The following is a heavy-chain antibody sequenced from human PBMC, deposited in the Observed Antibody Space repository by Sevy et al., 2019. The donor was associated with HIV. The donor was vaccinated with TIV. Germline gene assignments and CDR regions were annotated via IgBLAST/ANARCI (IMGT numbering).Heavy chain of an antibody. J-gene: IGHJ4*02. CDR1: GYTYTSYG. Sequence: ASVKVSCKASGYTYTSYGISWVRPAPRQGLEWMGWISAYNGNTNYAQKLQGRVTMTTDTSTSTAYMELRSLRSDDTAVYYCARGGRQQWLANFDYWGQGTLVTVSS. CDR3: ARGGRQQWLANFDY. V-gene: IGHV1-18*04. D-gene: IGHD6-19*01. CDR2: ISAYNGNT.